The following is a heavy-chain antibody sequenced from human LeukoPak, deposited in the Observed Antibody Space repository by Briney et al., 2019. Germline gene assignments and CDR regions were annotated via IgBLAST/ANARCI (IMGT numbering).Heavy chain of an antibody. CDR3: ARDYYYESSGSVY. Sequence: GGSLRLSCAALGFTFRGYWLSWVRQAPGKGREGLAKIKQDGSKKYYVDSVKGRFTISRDNAKNSLYLQMNSLRAEDTAVYYCARDYYYESSGSVYWGQGTQVTVSS. V-gene: IGHV3-7*05. CDR2: IKQDGSKK. D-gene: IGHD3-22*01. CDR1: GFTFRGYW. J-gene: IGHJ4*02.